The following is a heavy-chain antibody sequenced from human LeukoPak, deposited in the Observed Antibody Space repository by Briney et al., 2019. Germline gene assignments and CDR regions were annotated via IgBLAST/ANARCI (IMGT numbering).Heavy chain of an antibody. CDR1: GYTFTGYY. CDR2: INPNSGGT. Sequence: ASVKVSCKASGYTFTGYYMHWVRLAPGQGLEWIGWINPNSGGTNYAQKFQGRVTMTRDTSISTAYMELSRLRSDDTAVYYCAREEEGCSSTSCYVKFDPWGQGTLVTVSS. J-gene: IGHJ5*02. V-gene: IGHV1-2*02. CDR3: AREEEGCSSTSCYVKFDP. D-gene: IGHD2-2*01.